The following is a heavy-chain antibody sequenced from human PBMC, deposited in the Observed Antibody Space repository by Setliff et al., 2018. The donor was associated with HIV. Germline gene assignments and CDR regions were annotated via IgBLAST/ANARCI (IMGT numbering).Heavy chain of an antibody. CDR2: MNPNSGNT. CDR3: TRGRGIIGALVY. V-gene: IGHV1-8*02. D-gene: IGHD2-21*01. CDR1: GYTFTSSD. Sequence: ASVKVSCKASGYTFTSSDINWVRQAPGQGLEWMGWMNPNSGNTGYAQKFQGRVTLTRHTSISTAYMELYNLRSEDTAMYYCTRGRGIIGALVYWGQGTLVTVSS. J-gene: IGHJ4*02.